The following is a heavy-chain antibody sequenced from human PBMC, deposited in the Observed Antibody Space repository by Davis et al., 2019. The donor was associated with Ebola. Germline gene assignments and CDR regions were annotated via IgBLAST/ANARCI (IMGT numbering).Heavy chain of an antibody. CDR2: IIPIFGTA. Sequence: AASVKVSCKASGGTFSSYAISWVRQAPGQGLEWMGGIIPIFGTANYAQKFQGRVTITADESTSTAYMELSSLRSEDTAVYYCAFGVRYYYYGMDVWGQGTTVTVSS. V-gene: IGHV1-69*13. CDR3: AFGVRYYYYGMDV. D-gene: IGHD3-10*01. CDR1: GGTFSSYA. J-gene: IGHJ6*02.